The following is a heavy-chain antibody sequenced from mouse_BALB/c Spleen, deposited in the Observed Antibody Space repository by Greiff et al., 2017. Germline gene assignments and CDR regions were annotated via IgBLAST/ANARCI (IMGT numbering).Heavy chain of an antibody. J-gene: IGHJ2*01. Sequence: EVHLVESGGGLVKPGGSLKLSCAASGFTFSSYAMSWVRQTPEKRLEWVASISSGGSTYYPDSVKGRFTISRDNARNILYLQMSSLRSEDTAMYYCAREGPIYYDYPYYFDYWGQGTTLTVSS. V-gene: IGHV5-6-5*01. CDR3: AREGPIYYDYPYYFDY. CDR2: ISSGGST. CDR1: GFTFSSYA. D-gene: IGHD2-4*01.